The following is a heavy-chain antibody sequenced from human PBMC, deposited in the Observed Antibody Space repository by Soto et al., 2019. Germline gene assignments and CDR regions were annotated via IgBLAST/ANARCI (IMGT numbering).Heavy chain of an antibody. CDR3: AQTEDGGRSRTPAGWFDA. Sequence: QVTLKESGPVLVKPTETLTLTCTVSGFSLSNAGMGVSWIRQPPGKALEWLAHIFSNDEKRFSTSLKNRLTISKDTSISQVVLIMTNMDPVDTATYYCAQTEDGGRSRTPAGWFDAWGQGTLVTVSS. D-gene: IGHD2-15*01. V-gene: IGHV2-26*01. J-gene: IGHJ5*02. CDR1: GFSLSNAGMG. CDR2: IFSNDEK.